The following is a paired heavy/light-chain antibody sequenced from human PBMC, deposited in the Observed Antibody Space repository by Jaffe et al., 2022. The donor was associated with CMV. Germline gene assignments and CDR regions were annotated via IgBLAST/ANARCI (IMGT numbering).Heavy chain of an antibody. CDR3: AREGWEGSSWYPPLLGWYFDL. Sequence: QVQLQESGPGLVKPSETLSLTCTVSGGSISSYYWSWIRQPAGKGLEWIGRIYTSGSTNYNPSLKSRVTMSVDTSKNQFSLKLSSVTAADTAVYYCAREGWEGSSWYPPLLGWYFDLWGRGTLVTVSS. V-gene: IGHV4-4*07. J-gene: IGHJ2*01. CDR1: GGSISSYY. D-gene: IGHD6-13*01. CDR2: IYTSGST.
Light chain of an antibody. CDR1: QSLLHSDGKTY. CDR2: EVS. V-gene: IGKV2-29*02. Sequence: DIVMTQTPLSLSVTPGQPASISCKSSQSLLHSDGKTYLYWYLQKPGQSPQLLIYEVSSRFSGVPDRFSGSGSGTDFTLKISRVEAEDVGVYYCMQGIHPITFGQGTRLEIK. J-gene: IGKJ5*01. CDR3: MQGIHPIT.